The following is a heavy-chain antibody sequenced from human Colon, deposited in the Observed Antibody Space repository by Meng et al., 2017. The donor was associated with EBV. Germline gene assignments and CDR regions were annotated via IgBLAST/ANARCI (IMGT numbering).Heavy chain of an antibody. CDR1: GGSSGSYY. J-gene: IGHJ5*02. Sequence: HVPSEGRGPGTVQPSEALSLTCPGSGGSSGSYYLGWIRQPPGKGLEWIGYIYYSGSTNYNPSLKSRVTISVDTSKNQFSLKLSSVTAADTAVYYCARHFINWFDPWGQGTLVTVSS. CDR3: ARHFINWFDP. V-gene: IGHV4-59*08. CDR2: IYYSGST.